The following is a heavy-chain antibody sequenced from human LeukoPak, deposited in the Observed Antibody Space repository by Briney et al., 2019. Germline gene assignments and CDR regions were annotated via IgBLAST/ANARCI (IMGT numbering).Heavy chain of an antibody. CDR3: ARGCGGDCYYGMDV. CDR2: IYYSGST. CDR1: GGSISSSSYY. Sequence: PSETLSLTCTVSGGSISSSSYYWGWIRQPPGKGLEWIGSIYYSGSTYYNPSHKSRVTISVDTSKNQFSLKLSSVTAADTAVYYCARGCGGDCYYGMDVWGQGTTVTVSS. J-gene: IGHJ6*02. V-gene: IGHV4-39*07. D-gene: IGHD2-21*01.